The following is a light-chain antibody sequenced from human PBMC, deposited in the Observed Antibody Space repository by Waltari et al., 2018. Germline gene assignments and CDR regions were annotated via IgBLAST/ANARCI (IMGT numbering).Light chain of an antibody. CDR1: SGDVGGYNY. CDR3: CSYAGSSTFV. J-gene: IGLJ3*02. V-gene: IGLV2-8*01. CDR2: EVT. Sequence: QPALTQPPSASGSPGQSVTISCTGTSGDVGGYNYVSWYQQHPGKTPKLIIYEVTKRPSGVPDRFSGSKSGNTASLTISGLQAEYEADYYCCSYAGSSTFVFGGGTKLTVL.